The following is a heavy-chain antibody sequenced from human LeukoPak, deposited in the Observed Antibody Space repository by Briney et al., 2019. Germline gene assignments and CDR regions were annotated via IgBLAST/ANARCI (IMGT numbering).Heavy chain of an antibody. D-gene: IGHD3-3*01. J-gene: IGHJ4*02. V-gene: IGHV3-30-3*01. CDR2: ISYDGSNK. Sequence: GRSLRLSCAASGFTFSSYAMHWVRQAPGKGLEWVAVISYDGSNKYYADSVKGRFTISRDNAKSTLYLQMNSLRAEDTAVYYCLYHDGGVTSSLESYWGQGILVTVST. CDR3: LYHDGGVTSSLESY. CDR1: GFTFSSYA.